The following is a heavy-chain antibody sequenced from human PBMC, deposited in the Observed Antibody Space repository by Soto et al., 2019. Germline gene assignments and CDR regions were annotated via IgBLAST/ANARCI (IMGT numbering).Heavy chain of an antibody. CDR3: AKDVYGDYLWVFDY. CDR1: GFTISSYD. V-gene: IGHV3-23*01. D-gene: IGHD4-17*01. Sequence: GGSLRLSCVASGFTISSYDMSWVRQAPGKGLEWVSAISGSGGSTYYADSVKGRFTISRDNSKNTLYLQMNSLRAEDTAVYYCAKDVYGDYLWVFDYWGQGTLVTVSS. J-gene: IGHJ4*02. CDR2: ISGSGGST.